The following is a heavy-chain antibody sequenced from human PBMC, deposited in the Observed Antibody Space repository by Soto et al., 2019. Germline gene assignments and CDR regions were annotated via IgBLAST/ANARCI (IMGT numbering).Heavy chain of an antibody. CDR3: ARDYYDSSGQPF. CDR1: GGSISSGDFY. D-gene: IGHD3-22*01. J-gene: IGHJ4*02. CDR2: IYYSGST. Sequence: SETLSLTCTVSGGSISSGDFYWSWIRQPPGKGLEWIGYIYYSGSTYYNPSLKSRVTISRDTSKNQFSLNLSSVTAADTAVYYCARDYYDSSGQPFWGQGTLVTVS. V-gene: IGHV4-30-4*01.